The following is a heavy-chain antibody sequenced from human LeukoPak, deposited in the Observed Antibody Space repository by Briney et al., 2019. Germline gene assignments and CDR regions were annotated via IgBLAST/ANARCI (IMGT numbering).Heavy chain of an antibody. J-gene: IGHJ6*02. CDR3: ARDRGPLYYYYYGMDV. CDR1: GFTFSSYG. CDR2: ISYDGSNK. Sequence: GGSLRLSCAASGFTFSSYGMHWVRQAPGKGLEWVAVISYDGSNKYYADSVKGRFTISRDNSKNTLYLQMNSLRAEDTAVYYCARDRGPLYYYYYGMDVWGQGTTVTVSS. V-gene: IGHV3-30*03.